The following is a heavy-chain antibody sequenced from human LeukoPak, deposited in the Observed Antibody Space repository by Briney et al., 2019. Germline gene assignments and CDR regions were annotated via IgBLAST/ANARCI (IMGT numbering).Heavy chain of an antibody. CDR1: GFTFSSYG. Sequence: GGSLRLSCAASGFTFSSYGMHWVRQAPGKGLEWVAFIRYDGSNKYYADSVKGRFTISRDNSKNTLYLQMNSLRAEDTAVYYCARLVVVVAATRWFDPWGQGTLVTVSS. D-gene: IGHD2-15*01. J-gene: IGHJ5*02. CDR3: ARLVVVVAATRWFDP. CDR2: IRYDGSNK. V-gene: IGHV3-30*02.